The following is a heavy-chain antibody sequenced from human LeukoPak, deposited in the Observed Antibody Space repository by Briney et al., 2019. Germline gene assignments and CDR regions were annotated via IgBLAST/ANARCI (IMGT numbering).Heavy chain of an antibody. CDR2: IYGGGGT. V-gene: IGHV3-66*01. Sequence: PGGSLRLSCAASGFTVSSNYMSWVRQATGKGLEWVSVIYGGGGTYYADSVKGRFTISRDNSKNTLYLQMNSLRAEDTAVYYCARGGWGSYNYFDYWGQGTLVTVSS. J-gene: IGHJ4*02. CDR3: ARGGWGSYNYFDY. CDR1: GFTVSSNY. D-gene: IGHD3-16*01.